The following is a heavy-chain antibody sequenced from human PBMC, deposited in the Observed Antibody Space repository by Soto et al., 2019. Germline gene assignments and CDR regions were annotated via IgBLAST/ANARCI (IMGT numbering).Heavy chain of an antibody. Sequence: QVQLVESGGGVVQPGRSLRLSCAASGFTFSSYGMHWVRQAPGKGLEWVAVISYDGSNKYYADSVKGRFTISRDNSKNTLYLQMNSLRAEDTAVYYCAKEEVDAVVVTSHAFYIWGQGTMVTVSS. J-gene: IGHJ3*02. CDR1: GFTFSSYG. CDR3: AKEEVDAVVVTSHAFYI. D-gene: IGHD2-21*02. V-gene: IGHV3-30*18. CDR2: ISYDGSNK.